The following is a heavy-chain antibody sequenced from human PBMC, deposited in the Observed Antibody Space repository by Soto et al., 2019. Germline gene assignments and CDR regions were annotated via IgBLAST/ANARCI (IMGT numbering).Heavy chain of an antibody. CDR1: GFSFRSFG. J-gene: IGHJ4*02. Sequence: QMQLVESGGGVVQPGRSLRLSCGASGFSFRSFGMHWVRQSPAKGLEWLAIISVDGSNQYYADSVKGQFIISRDNSKNTVYMEMNNLRPEDTAVYYCAKDRGRGSYPGGDFDHWGLGTLVTVSS. CDR2: ISVDGSNQ. V-gene: IGHV3-30*18. D-gene: IGHD1-26*01. CDR3: AKDRGRGSYPGGDFDH.